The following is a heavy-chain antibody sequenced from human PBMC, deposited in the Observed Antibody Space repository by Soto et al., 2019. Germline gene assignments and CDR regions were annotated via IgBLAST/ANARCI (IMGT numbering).Heavy chain of an antibody. V-gene: IGHV4-39*02. CDR3: ARLVVVAPVANV. CDR2: IFYTGTT. D-gene: IGHD2-21*01. J-gene: IGHJ1*01. Sequence: QLQESGPGLVKPSETLSLTCSVSGGSIAYNSYYWGWIRQPPGKGLEWVGGIFYTGTTYYSPSLKDRVCISVDTSKNSFSLNLTSVTAADTAVYFCARLVVVAPVANVWGQGALVTVSS. CDR1: GGSIAYNSYY.